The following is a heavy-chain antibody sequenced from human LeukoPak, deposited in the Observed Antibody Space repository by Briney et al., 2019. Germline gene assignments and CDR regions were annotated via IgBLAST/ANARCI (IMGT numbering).Heavy chain of an antibody. CDR1: GFTFSSYA. J-gene: IGHJ5*01. CDR3: AKEGRYYYDSSGYYYWFDY. Sequence: GGSLRLSCAASGFTFSSYAMSWVRQAPGKGLEWVSAISGSGGSTYYADSVKGRFTISRDNSKDTLYLQMNSLRAEDTAVCYCAKEGRYYYDSSGYYYWFDYWGQGALVTVSS. V-gene: IGHV3-23*01. CDR2: ISGSGGST. D-gene: IGHD3-22*01.